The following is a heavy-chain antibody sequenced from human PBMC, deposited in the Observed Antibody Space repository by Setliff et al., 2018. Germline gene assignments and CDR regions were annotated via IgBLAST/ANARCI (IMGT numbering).Heavy chain of an antibody. CDR3: VREYSGGGLM. Sequence: RASVKVSCKASGYTFTSYGFSWVRQAPGQGLEWMGWISAYNGNTNYGQKYQGRVTMTTDTSTNTVYMELRSLRSDDTAVYFCVREYSGGGLMWGQGTRVTVSS. CDR2: ISAYNGNT. J-gene: IGHJ3*01. CDR1: GYTFTSYG. V-gene: IGHV1-18*01. D-gene: IGHD6-19*01.